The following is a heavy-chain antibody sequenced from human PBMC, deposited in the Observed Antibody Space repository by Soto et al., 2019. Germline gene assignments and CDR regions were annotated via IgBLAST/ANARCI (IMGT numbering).Heavy chain of an antibody. Sequence: QVQLVQSGAEVKKPGASVKVSCKASGYTFTSYGISWVRQAPGQGLEWMGWISAYNGNTNYAQKLQGIVTMTTDASTSTAYMELRSLRSDDTAVYYCARDPLRFLEWCTPCWYFDLWGRGTLVTVSS. CDR3: ARDPLRFLEWCTPCWYFDL. V-gene: IGHV1-18*04. CDR1: GYTFTSYG. J-gene: IGHJ2*01. CDR2: ISAYNGNT. D-gene: IGHD3-3*01.